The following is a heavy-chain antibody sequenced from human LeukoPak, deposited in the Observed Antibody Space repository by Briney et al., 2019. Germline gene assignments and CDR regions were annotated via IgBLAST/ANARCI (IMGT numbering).Heavy chain of an antibody. CDR2: IYYSGST. D-gene: IGHD2-2*01. CDR3: ASVCSSTSCYFGRDYFDY. J-gene: IGHJ4*02. Sequence: SETLSLTCTVSGGSISSGGYYWSWIRQHPGKGLEWIGYIYYSGSTYYNPSLTSRVTISVDTSKNQFSLKLSSVTAADTAVYYCASVCSSTSCYFGRDYFDYWGQGTLVTVSS. CDR1: GGSISSGGYY. V-gene: IGHV4-31*03.